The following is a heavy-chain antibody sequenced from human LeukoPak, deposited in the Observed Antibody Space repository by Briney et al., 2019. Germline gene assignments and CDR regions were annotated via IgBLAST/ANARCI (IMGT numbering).Heavy chain of an antibody. CDR1: GFTFSSYG. Sequence: GGSLRLSCAASGFTFSSYGMHWVRQAPGKGLEWVAVISYDGSNKYYADSVKGRFTISRDNSKNTLYLQMNSLRAEDTAVYYCVGGRHYYYYYYYMDVWGKGTTVTVSS. CDR2: ISYDGSNK. J-gene: IGHJ6*03. CDR3: VGGRHYYYYYYYMDV. V-gene: IGHV3-30*03. D-gene: IGHD3-16*01.